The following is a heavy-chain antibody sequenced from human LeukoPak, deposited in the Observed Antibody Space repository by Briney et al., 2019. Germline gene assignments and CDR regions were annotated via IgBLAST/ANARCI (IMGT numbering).Heavy chain of an antibody. V-gene: IGHV4-34*01. CDR1: GGSFSGYY. CDR3: ARADYEYNWFDP. J-gene: IGHJ5*02. Sequence: PSETLSLTCAVYGGSFSGYYWSWIRQPPGKGLEWIGEINHSGSTNYNPSLKSRVTISVDTSKNQFSLKLSSVTAADTAVYYCARADYEYNWFDPWGQGTLVTVSS. CDR2: INHSGST. D-gene: IGHD4-17*01.